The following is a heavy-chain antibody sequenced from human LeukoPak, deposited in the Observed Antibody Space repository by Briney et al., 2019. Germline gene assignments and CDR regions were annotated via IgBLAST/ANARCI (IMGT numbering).Heavy chain of an antibody. Sequence: GESMKISCKGSGYSFTSYWIWCVRQMPGKGLEWMGIIYPGDSDTRYSPSFQGHVTISADKSISTAYLQWSSLKASDTALYYCARLGYCSSTSCYLRGLDYWGQGTLVTVSS. D-gene: IGHD2-2*03. CDR1: GYSFTSYW. V-gene: IGHV5-51*01. CDR3: ARLGYCSSTSCYLRGLDY. J-gene: IGHJ4*02. CDR2: IYPGDSDT.